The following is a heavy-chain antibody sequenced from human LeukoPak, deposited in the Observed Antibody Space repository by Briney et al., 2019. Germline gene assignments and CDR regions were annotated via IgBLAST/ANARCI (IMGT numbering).Heavy chain of an antibody. J-gene: IGHJ4*02. V-gene: IGHV4-39*01. CDR3: ATHNYGSGSPRYYFDF. CDR2: IYYSGTT. Sequence: SETLSLTCTVSGGSISSGSYYWGWIRQPPGEGLEWIGSIYYSGTTFYNPSLMSRVTIPVDTSKNQFSLRLSSVTAADTAVYYCATHNYGSGSPRYYFDFWGQGALVTVSS. CDR1: GGSISSGSYY. D-gene: IGHD3-10*01.